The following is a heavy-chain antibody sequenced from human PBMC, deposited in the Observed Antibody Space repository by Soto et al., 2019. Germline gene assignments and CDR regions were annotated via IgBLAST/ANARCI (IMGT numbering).Heavy chain of an antibody. CDR3: AREVPSYYYCMDV. CDR2: INPNSGGT. J-gene: IGHJ6*02. CDR1: GYTFTGYY. D-gene: IGHD3-10*01. Sequence: ASVKVSCKASGYTFTGYYMHWVRQAPGQGLEWMGWINPNSGGTNYAQKFQGWVTMTRDTSISTAYMELSRLRSDDTAVYYCAREVPSYYYCMDVWGQGTTVTVSS. V-gene: IGHV1-2*04.